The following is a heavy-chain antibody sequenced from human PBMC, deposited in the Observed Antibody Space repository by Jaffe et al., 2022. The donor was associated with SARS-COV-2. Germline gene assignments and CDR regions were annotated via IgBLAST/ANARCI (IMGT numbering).Heavy chain of an antibody. D-gene: IGHD6-13*01. V-gene: IGHV3-53*01. CDR2: IYSGGST. J-gene: IGHJ3*02. Sequence: EVQLVESGGGLIQPGGSLRLSCAASGFTVSSNYMSWVRQAPGKGLEWVSVIYSGGSTYYADSVKGRFTISRDNSKNTLYLQMNSLRAEDTAVYYCARSCPAIAAARCAFDIWGQGTMVTVSS. CDR1: GFTVSSNY. CDR3: ARSCPAIAAARCAFDI.